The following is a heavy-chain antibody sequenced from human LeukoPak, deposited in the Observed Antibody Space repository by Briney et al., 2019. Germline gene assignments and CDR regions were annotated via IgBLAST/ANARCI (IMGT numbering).Heavy chain of an antibody. V-gene: IGHV4-61*02. CDR3: ARGGGGGSYPGLFDY. CDR1: GGSISSGSYY. Sequence: SQTLSLTCTVSGGSISSGSYYWSWIRQPAGKGLEWIGRIYTSGSTNYNPSLKSRVTISVDTSKNQFSLKLSSVTAADTAVYYCARGGGGGSYPGLFDYWGQGTLVTVSS. CDR2: IYTSGST. J-gene: IGHJ4*02. D-gene: IGHD1-26*01.